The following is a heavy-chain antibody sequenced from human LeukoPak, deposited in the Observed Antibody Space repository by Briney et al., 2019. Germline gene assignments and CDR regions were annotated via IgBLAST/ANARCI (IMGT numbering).Heavy chain of an antibody. CDR1: VYTFTSYG. Sequence: ASVNVSCKASVYTFTSYGISWVRQAPGQALEWMGGVSTHNGYTKYAQKFQGRVTMTTDTSTSTAYMELGSLRSDDTAVYYCARGLGIISCCESLNWFDPWGQGTLVSVSS. CDR3: ARGLGIISCCESLNWFDP. J-gene: IGHJ5*02. V-gene: IGHV1-18*01. D-gene: IGHD3-16*01. CDR2: VSTHNGYT.